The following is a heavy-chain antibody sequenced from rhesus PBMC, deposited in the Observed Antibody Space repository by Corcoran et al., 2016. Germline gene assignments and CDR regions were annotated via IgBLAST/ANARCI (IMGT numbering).Heavy chain of an antibody. J-gene: IGHJ5-2*02. V-gene: IGHV4-80*01. CDR3: VRNDDSTPPKVRSLDV. D-gene: IGHD1-32*01. Sequence: QVQLQESGPGLVKSSETLFLTCAVSGDSFSSLWWSWIRQLQGKGLEWIGEISGNSGNSNSTPSLKSRVTISRDASKSQLSLKLTSVTAADTAVYYCVRNDDSTPPKVRSLDVWGRGLLVTVAS. CDR2: ISGNSGNS. CDR1: GDSFSSLW.